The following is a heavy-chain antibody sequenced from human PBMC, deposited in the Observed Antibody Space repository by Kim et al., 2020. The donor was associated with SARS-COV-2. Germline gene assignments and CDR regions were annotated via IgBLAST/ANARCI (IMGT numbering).Heavy chain of an antibody. CDR3: ARGHIPGKTYYYGSGSYYKGPYYYGMDV. CDR1: GGSFSGYY. D-gene: IGHD3-10*01. CDR2: INHSGST. Sequence: SETLSLTCAVYGGSFSGYYWSWIRQPPGKGLEWIGEINHSGSTNYNPSLKSRVTISVDTSKNQFSLKLSSVTAADTAVYYCARGHIPGKTYYYGSGSYYKGPYYYGMDVWGQGTTVTVSS. V-gene: IGHV4-34*01. J-gene: IGHJ6*02.